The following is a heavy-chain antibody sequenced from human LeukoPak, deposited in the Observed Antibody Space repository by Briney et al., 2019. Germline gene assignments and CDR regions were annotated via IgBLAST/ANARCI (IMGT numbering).Heavy chain of an antibody. Sequence: QSGGSLRLSCVASGFSFGNYAMSWVRQAPGKGLQWVSQISGTGGATWYAGFARDRFTISRDNSKKTLYLQMSGLRVEDTAMYYCVKDPRDTYGTNWFVSWGQGTHLIVSS. D-gene: IGHD2-21*01. CDR3: VKDPRDTYGTNWFVS. CDR1: GFSFGNYA. V-gene: IGHV3-23*01. CDR2: ISGTGGAT. J-gene: IGHJ5*01.